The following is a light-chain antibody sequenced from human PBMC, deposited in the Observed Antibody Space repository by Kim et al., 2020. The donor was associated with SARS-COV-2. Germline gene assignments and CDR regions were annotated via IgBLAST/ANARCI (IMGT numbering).Light chain of an antibody. CDR3: QSYDYSLHAYV. CDR1: SSNIGAGYD. CDR2: GTT. Sequence: QSVLTQPPSVSGAPGQRVTISCTGSSSNIGAGYDVHWYRQLPGKAPNLLIYGTTNRPSGVPDRFSGSRSGTSASLAITGLQAEDESDYYCQSYDYSLHAYVFGTGTKVTVL. J-gene: IGLJ1*01. V-gene: IGLV1-40*01.